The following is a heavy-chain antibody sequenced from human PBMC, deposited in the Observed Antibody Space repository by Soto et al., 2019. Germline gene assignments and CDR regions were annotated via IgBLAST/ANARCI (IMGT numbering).Heavy chain of an antibody. CDR3: AKDPGGIAAAGGYYYYGMDV. Sequence: EVQLLESGGGLVQPGGSLRLSCAASGFTFSSYAMSWVRQAPGKGLEWVSAISGSGGSTYYADSVKGRFTISRDNSKNTLYLQMNSLRAEDTAVYYCAKDPGGIAAAGGYYYYGMDVWGQGTTVTVSS. V-gene: IGHV3-23*01. CDR1: GFTFSSYA. D-gene: IGHD6-13*01. CDR2: ISGSGGST. J-gene: IGHJ6*02.